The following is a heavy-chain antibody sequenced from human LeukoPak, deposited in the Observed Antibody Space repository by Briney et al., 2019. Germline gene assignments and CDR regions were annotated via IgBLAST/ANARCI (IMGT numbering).Heavy chain of an antibody. Sequence: SETLSLTCTVSGGSISSSSYYWAWIRLPPGKGLEWIGYIYHSGSTYYNPSLKSRVTISVDRSKNQFSLKLSSVTAADTAVYYCAGLGIQSITNFDYWGQGTLVTVSS. CDR2: IYHSGST. CDR3: AGLGIQSITNFDY. CDR1: GGSISSSSYY. D-gene: IGHD3-16*01. V-gene: IGHV4-39*07. J-gene: IGHJ4*02.